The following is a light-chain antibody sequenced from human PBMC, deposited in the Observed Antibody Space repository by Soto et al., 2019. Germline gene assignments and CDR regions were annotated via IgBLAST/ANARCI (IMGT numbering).Light chain of an antibody. CDR3: QQFGTSSLVT. CDR1: QSVNTKY. Sequence: EIVLTQAPGTLSLSPGERAPLSCRASQSVNTKYLAWYQQKPGQAPRLLISGVSSRATGIPDRFSGSGSGTDFILTISRVEPEDFAVYYCQQFGTSSLVTFGPGTKVDIK. V-gene: IGKV3-20*01. CDR2: GVS. J-gene: IGKJ3*01.